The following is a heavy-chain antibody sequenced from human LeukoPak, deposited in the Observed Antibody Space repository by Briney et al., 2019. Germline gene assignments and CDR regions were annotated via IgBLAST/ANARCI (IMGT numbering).Heavy chain of an antibody. D-gene: IGHD3-3*01. J-gene: IGHJ4*02. Sequence: GGSLRLSCAASGFTFSSYSMNWVRQAPGKGLEWVSYISSSSSTIYYADSVKGRFTISRDNAKNSLYLQMNSLRDEDTAVYYCARGDRGWVLRFSEYWGQGTLVTVSS. CDR1: GFTFSSYS. CDR3: ARGDRGWVLRFSEY. CDR2: ISSSSSTI. V-gene: IGHV3-48*02.